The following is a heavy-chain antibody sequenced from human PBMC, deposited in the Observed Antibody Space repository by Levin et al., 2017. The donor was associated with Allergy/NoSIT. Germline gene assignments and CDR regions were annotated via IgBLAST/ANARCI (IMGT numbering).Heavy chain of an antibody. CDR3: ARRRNGSGRNFDY. Sequence: TSETLSLTCAVYGGSFSGYYWSWIRQPPGKGLEWIGEINHSGSTNYNPSLKSRVTISVDTSKNQFSLKLSSVTAADTAVYYCARRRNGSGRNFDYWGQGTLVTVSS. D-gene: IGHD3-10*01. J-gene: IGHJ4*02. CDR1: GGSFSGYY. V-gene: IGHV4-34*01. CDR2: INHSGST.